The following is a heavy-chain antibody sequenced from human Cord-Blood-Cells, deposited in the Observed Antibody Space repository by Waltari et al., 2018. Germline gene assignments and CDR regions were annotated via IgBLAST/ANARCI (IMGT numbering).Heavy chain of an antibody. J-gene: IGHJ3*02. D-gene: IGHD6-13*01. V-gene: IGHV3-53*04. CDR2: IYSGGST. CDR3: AGIAAAGNDAFDI. CDR1: GFPVGGTY. Sequence: EVQLVESGGGLVQPGGSLGLSGAASGFPVGGTYMTRVRQAPGKGLEWVSVIYSGGSTYYADSVKGRFTISRHNSKNTLYLQMNSLRAEDTAVYYCAGIAAAGNDAFDIWGQGTMVTVSS.